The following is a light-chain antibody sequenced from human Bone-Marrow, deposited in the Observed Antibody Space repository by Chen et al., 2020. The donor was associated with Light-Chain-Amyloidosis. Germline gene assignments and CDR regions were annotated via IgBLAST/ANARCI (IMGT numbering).Light chain of an antibody. CDR3: QSYDNSLSGPVV. J-gene: IGLJ2*01. CDR1: SSNIGAGFS. Sequence: QSVLTQPPSVSGAPGQRVTISCTGSSSNIGAGFSVHWYQQLSGTVPKLLIYGNTNRPSGVPDRFSVSKSGTSASLAITGLQAEDEADYYCQSYDNSLSGPVVFGGGTKLTVL. CDR2: GNT. V-gene: IGLV1-40*01.